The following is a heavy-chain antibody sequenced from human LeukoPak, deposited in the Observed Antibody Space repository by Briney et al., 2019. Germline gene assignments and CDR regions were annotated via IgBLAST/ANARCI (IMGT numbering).Heavy chain of an antibody. V-gene: IGHV1-8*03. CDR3: ARDKATMVRGVIEY. Sequence: ASVKVSCKASGYTFTSYDINWVRQATGQGLEWMGWMNPNSGNTGYAQKFQGRVTITRNTSISTAYMELSRLRSDDTAVYYCARDKATMVRGVIEYWGQGTLVTVSS. CDR1: GYTFTSYD. CDR2: MNPNSGNT. D-gene: IGHD3-10*01. J-gene: IGHJ4*02.